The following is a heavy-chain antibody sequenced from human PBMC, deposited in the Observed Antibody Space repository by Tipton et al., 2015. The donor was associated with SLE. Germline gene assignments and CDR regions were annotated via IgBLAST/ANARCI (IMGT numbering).Heavy chain of an antibody. CDR3: ARDAFDI. CDR2: IYYSGST. J-gene: IGHJ3*02. CDR1: GGSISSSRYY. Sequence: TLSLTCTVSGGSISSSRYYWGWIRQPPGTGLEWIGYIYYSGSTNYNPSLKSRVTISVDTSKNQFSLKLSSVTAADTAVYYCARDAFDIWGQGTMVTVSS. V-gene: IGHV4-61*01.